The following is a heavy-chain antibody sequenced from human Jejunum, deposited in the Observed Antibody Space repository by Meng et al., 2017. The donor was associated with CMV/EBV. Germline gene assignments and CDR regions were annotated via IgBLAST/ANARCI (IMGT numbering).Heavy chain of an antibody. Sequence: GFTFDDYAMHWVRLVPGKGLEWVSGISWNSVTIHYADSVKGRFIVSRDNAKHSLYLQMNSLRVDDTAIYFCAKSCAPEGISCYSSWGQGTLVTVSS. D-gene: IGHD2-2*02. CDR1: GFTFDDYA. J-gene: IGHJ5*02. CDR3: AKSCAPEGISCYSS. V-gene: IGHV3-9*01. CDR2: ISWNSVTI.